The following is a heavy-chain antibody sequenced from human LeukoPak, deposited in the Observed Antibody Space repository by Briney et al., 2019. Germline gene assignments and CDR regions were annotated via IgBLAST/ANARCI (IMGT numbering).Heavy chain of an antibody. CDR1: GASINSYY. J-gene: IGHJ4*02. CDR2: IHYSGST. D-gene: IGHD6-19*01. V-gene: IGHV4-59*01. CDR3: ARDRLSGWYEFDY. Sequence: SETLSLTCTVSGASINSYYWSWIRQPPGKGLERLGYIHYSGSTNYNPSLKSRVTISVDTSKNQFSLKLSSVTAADTAVYYCARDRLSGWYEFDYWGQGTLVTVSS.